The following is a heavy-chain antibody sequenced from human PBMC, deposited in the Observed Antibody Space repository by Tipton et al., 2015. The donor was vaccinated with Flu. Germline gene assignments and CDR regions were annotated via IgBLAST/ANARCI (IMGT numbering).Heavy chain of an antibody. CDR1: GGSISSGSYY. D-gene: IGHD6-19*01. CDR3: ARGRAVAGFRGFDY. CDR2: IYTSGST. Sequence: TLSLTCTVSGGSISSGSYYWSWIRQPAGEGLEWIGRIYTSGSTNYNPSLKSRVTISVDTSKNQFSLKLSSVTAADTAVYYCARGRAVAGFRGFDYWGQGTLVTVSS. V-gene: IGHV4-61*02. J-gene: IGHJ4*02.